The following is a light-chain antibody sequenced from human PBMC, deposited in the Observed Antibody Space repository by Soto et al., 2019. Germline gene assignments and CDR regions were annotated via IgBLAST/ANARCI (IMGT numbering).Light chain of an antibody. CDR2: EVS. J-gene: IGLJ1*01. CDR1: SGDVGGYDY. Sequence: QSALTQPASVSGSPGQSITISCTGTSGDVGGYDYVSWYQQYPGKAPKLMIYEVSKRPSGVTNRFSGSKSDNTASLTISGRQAEDEADYYCNSYTSRGTTVFGTGAKLTVL. V-gene: IGLV2-14*01. CDR3: NSYTSRGTTV.